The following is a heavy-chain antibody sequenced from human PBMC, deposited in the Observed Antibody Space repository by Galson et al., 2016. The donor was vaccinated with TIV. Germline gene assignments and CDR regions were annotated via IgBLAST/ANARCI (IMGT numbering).Heavy chain of an antibody. CDR3: AKAGAVLRYFDWLFDAFDI. Sequence: SVKVSCKASGGTFNIYAISWVRQAPGQGLEWMGGILPIFGAATYAQKFQGRVTITADESTNTAYMELSSLGSDDTAVYYCAKAGAVLRYFDWLFDAFDIWGQGTMVAVSS. V-gene: IGHV1-69*13. J-gene: IGHJ3*02. D-gene: IGHD3-9*01. CDR1: GGTFNIYA. CDR2: ILPIFGAA.